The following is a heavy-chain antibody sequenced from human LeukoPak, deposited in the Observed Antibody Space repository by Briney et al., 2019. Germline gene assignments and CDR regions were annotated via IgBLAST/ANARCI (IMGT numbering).Heavy chain of an antibody. CDR2: IRYDGSNK. D-gene: IGHD3-3*01. CDR3: AIFGDSYYYYYMDV. Sequence: GGSLRLSCAASGFTFSSYGMHWVRQAPGKGLEWVAFIRYDGSNKYYADSVKGRFTISRDNSKNTLYLQMNSLRAEDTAVYYCAIFGDSYYYYYMDVWGKGTTVTISS. V-gene: IGHV3-30*02. J-gene: IGHJ6*03. CDR1: GFTFSSYG.